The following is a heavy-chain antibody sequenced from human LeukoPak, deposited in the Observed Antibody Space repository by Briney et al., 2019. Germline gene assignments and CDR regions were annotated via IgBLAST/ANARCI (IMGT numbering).Heavy chain of an antibody. CDR3: ARDHRLGVMVAYGMDV. CDR1: GYSLTSYG. J-gene: IGHJ6*02. CDR2: ISAYNGNT. V-gene: IGHV1-18*01. D-gene: IGHD2-15*01. Sequence: GASVKVSCKASGYSLTSYGISWVRQAPGQGLEWMGWISAYNGNTNYAQKFQGRVTMTTDTSTSTGYMELRSLRSDDTAVYYCARDHRLGVMVAYGMDVWGQGTTVTVSS.